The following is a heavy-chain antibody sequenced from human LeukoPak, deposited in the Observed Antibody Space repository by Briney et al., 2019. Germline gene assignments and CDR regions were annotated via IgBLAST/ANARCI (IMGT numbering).Heavy chain of an antibody. CDR2: ISYDGSNK. CDR3: ARGVWFGELLSPEYFQH. V-gene: IGHV3-30-3*01. CDR1: GFTFSSYA. D-gene: IGHD3-10*01. J-gene: IGHJ1*01. Sequence: PGGSLRLSCAASGFTFSSYAMHWVRQAPGKGLEWVAVISYDGSNKYYADSVKGRFTISRDNSKNTLYLQMNSLRAEDTAVYYCARGVWFGELLSPEYFQHWGQGTLVTVSS.